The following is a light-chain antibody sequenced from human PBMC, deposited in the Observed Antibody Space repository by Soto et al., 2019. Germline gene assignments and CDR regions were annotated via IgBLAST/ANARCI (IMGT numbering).Light chain of an antibody. Sequence: EIVLTQSPATLSLSPGERATLSCRASQSVSNFLAWYQQKPGQAPRLLIYDASIRAAGIPARFSGSGSGTDFTLTISSLAPEDFATYYCQQRSKWPPLTFGGGTKVEIK. CDR1: QSVSNF. J-gene: IGKJ4*01. CDR2: DAS. V-gene: IGKV3-11*01. CDR3: QQRSKWPPLT.